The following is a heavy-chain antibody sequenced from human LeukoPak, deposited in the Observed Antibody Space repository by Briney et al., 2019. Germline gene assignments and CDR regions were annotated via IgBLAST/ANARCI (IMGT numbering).Heavy chain of an antibody. CDR3: AKEVLVGAPNWFDP. D-gene: IGHD1-26*01. CDR1: GFTFSSYG. J-gene: IGHJ5*02. Sequence: GGSLRLSCAASGFTFSSYGMHWVRQAPGKGLELVAFIRYDGSNKYYADSVKGRFTISRDNSKNTLYLQMNSLRAEDTAVYYCAKEVLVGAPNWFDPWGQGTLVIVSS. CDR2: IRYDGSNK. V-gene: IGHV3-30*02.